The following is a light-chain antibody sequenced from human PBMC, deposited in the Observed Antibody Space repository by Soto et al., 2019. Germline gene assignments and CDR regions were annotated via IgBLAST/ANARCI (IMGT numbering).Light chain of an antibody. CDR1: NSDVGGSNY. CDR3: SSYTSNSTRV. J-gene: IGLJ1*01. CDR2: DVS. Sequence: QSVLTQPASVSGSPGQSITISCTGTNSDVGGSNYVSWYQQYPDKAPKLMIYDVSNRPSGVSSRFSGSKSGNTASLTISGLQAEDEADYYCSSYTSNSTRVFGTGTKLSVL. V-gene: IGLV2-14*01.